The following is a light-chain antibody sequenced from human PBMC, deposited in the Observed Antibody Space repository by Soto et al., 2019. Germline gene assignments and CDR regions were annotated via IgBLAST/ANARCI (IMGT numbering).Light chain of an antibody. CDR2: LGS. CDR1: QSLLHSNGYKY. Sequence: DIVMTQSPLSLPVTPGEPASISCRSSQSLLHSNGYKYVDWYLQKPGQSPQLLIYLGSNRASGVPDRFSGSGSGTDFTLKISRVEAEDVRVYYCMQTLQTPATFGQGTKLEIK. V-gene: IGKV2-28*01. J-gene: IGKJ2*01. CDR3: MQTLQTPAT.